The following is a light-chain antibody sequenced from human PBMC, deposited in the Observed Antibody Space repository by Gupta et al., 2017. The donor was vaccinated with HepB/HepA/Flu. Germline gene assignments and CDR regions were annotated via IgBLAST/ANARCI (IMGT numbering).Light chain of an antibody. CDR1: QSISSY. CDR3: QQSYSTRFT. V-gene: IGKV1-39*01. Sequence: LSASVGDRVTITCRASQSISSYLNWYQQKPGKAPKLLIYAASSLQSGVPSRFSGSGSGTDFTLTISSLQPEDFATYYCQQSYSTRFTFGHGTKVDIK. J-gene: IGKJ3*01. CDR2: AAS.